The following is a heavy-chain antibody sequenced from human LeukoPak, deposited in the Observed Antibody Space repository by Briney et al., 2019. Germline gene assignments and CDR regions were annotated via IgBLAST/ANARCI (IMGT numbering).Heavy chain of an antibody. Sequence: SETLSLTCTVSGGSISSYYWSWIRQPPGKGLECIGYIYYSGSTNYNPSLKSRVTISVDTSKNQFSLKLSSVTAADTAVYYCARLRVVVVADKPYYMDVWGKGTTVTVSS. CDR3: ARLRVVVVADKPYYMDV. CDR2: IYYSGST. J-gene: IGHJ6*03. V-gene: IGHV4-59*01. D-gene: IGHD2-15*01. CDR1: GGSISSYY.